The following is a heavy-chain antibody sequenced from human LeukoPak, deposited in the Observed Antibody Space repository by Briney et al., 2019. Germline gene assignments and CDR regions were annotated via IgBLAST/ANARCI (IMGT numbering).Heavy chain of an antibody. CDR2: IKNKTNGGTT. V-gene: IGHV3-15*01. Sequence: GGSLRLSCAASGFTFSSYAMSWVRQAPGKGLEWVGHIKNKTNGGTTDYAAPVKGRFIISRDDSKNTLYLQMNSLRTEDTAVYYCARGFCSSTSCYQGPFDFWGQGTLVTVSS. CDR3: ARGFCSSTSCYQGPFDF. J-gene: IGHJ4*02. CDR1: GFTFSSYA. D-gene: IGHD2-2*01.